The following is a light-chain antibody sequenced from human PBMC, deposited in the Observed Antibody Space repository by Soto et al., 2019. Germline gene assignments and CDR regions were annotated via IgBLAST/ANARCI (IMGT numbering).Light chain of an antibody. J-gene: IGKJ1*01. CDR3: QQYYSYPRT. CDR2: AAS. Sequence: AIRMTQSPSSFSASTGDRVTITCRASQGISSYLAWYQQKPGKAPKLLLYAASTLQSGVPSRFSGSGSGTDFTLTISCLQSEDFATYYWQQYYSYPRTLGQGTKVEIK. CDR1: QGISSY. V-gene: IGKV1-8*01.